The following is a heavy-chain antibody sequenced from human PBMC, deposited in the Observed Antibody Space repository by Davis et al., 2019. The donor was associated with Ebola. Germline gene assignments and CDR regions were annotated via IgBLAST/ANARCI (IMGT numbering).Heavy chain of an antibody. J-gene: IGHJ4*02. V-gene: IGHV4-59*12. D-gene: IGHD4-17*01. CDR3: ARGSGHDYGDGLWVGKVFDY. Sequence: SETLSLTCTVSGDSISGYHWSWLRQPPGKGLEWIGYIYYSGSTNYNPSLKSRVTISVDTSKNQFSLKLSSVTAADTAVYYCARGSGHDYGDGLWVGKVFDYWGQGTLVTVSS. CDR2: IYYSGST. CDR1: GDSISGYH.